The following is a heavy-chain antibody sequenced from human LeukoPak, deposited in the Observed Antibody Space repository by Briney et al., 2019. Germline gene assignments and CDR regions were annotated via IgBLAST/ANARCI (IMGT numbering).Heavy chain of an antibody. D-gene: IGHD4-11*01. CDR2: ITSYNGNT. Sequence: ASVKVSFKASGYSFSRYGISWVRQAPGQGLEWMGWITSYNGNTDYAQSFQGRVTMTTDTFTSTAYMELTSLTSDDTAVYYCARAGATVTSHFDYWGQGTLVIVSS. CDR3: ARAGATVTSHFDY. CDR1: GYSFSRYG. J-gene: IGHJ4*02. V-gene: IGHV1-18*01.